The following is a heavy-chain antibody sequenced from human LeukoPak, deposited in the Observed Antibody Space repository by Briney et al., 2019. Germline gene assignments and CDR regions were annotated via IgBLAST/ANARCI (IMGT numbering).Heavy chain of an antibody. V-gene: IGHV3-23*01. J-gene: IGHJ4*02. CDR1: GFSFSSYD. CDR3: AKSRSGSANWALQIFDN. D-gene: IGHD1-1*01. Sequence: GGSLRLSCAASGFSFSSYDMSWVRQAPGKGLEWVSVISGGGDTTFYSDSVKGRFTISRDNSKNTLYLQMNSLRAEDTAVYYCAKSRSGSANWALQIFDNWGQGALVTVSS. CDR2: ISGGGDTT.